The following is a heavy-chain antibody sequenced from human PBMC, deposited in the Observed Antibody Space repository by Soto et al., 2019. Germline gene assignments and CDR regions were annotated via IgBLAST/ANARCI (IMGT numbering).Heavy chain of an antibody. V-gene: IGHV1-69*13. D-gene: IGHD5-18*01. CDR3: ASRGYSYGSWFDP. J-gene: IGHJ5*02. CDR1: GGTFSSYA. Sequence: ASVKVSCKASGGTFSSYAISWVRQAPGQGLEWMGGIIPIFGTANYAQKFQGRVTITADESTSTAYMELSSLRSEDTAVYYCASRGYSYGSWFDPWGQGTLVTVSS. CDR2: IIPIFGTA.